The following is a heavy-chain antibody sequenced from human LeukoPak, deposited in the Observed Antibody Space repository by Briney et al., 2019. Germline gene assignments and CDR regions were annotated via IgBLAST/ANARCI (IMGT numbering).Heavy chain of an antibody. D-gene: IGHD1-26*01. J-gene: IGHJ4*02. CDR1: GFTFSSYA. CDR3: ARRGVGATDY. CDR2: ISNDGSSK. Sequence: GRSLRLSCAASGFTFSSYAMHWVRQAPGKGLEWVAFISNDGSSKYYADSVKGRFTISRDNSKNTLYLQMHSLRGEDTAVYYCARRGVGATDYWGQGTLVTVSS. V-gene: IGHV3-30*04.